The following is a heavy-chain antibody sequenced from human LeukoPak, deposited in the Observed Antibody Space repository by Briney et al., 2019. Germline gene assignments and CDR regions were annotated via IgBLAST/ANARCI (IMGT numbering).Heavy chain of an antibody. CDR3: ARDTRPTDRSGYYHPDYFDY. CDR1: GFIFSNYE. V-gene: IGHV3-48*03. J-gene: IGHJ4*02. D-gene: IGHD3-22*01. Sequence: GGSLRLSCAASGFIFSNYEMNWVRQAPGKGLEWVSYISSSGSTIYYADSVKGRCTISRDNAKNSLYLQMNSLRAEDTAVYYCARDTRPTDRSGYYHPDYFDYWGQGTLVTVSS. CDR2: ISSSGSTI.